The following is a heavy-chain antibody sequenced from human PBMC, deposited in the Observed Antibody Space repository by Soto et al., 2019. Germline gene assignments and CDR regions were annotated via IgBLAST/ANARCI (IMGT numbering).Heavy chain of an antibody. V-gene: IGHV4-34*01. J-gene: IGHJ6*03. CDR1: GGSFSGYY. CDR2: INHSGST. CDR3: ASGVVIVRADYYYYMDV. D-gene: IGHD3-22*01. Sequence: QVQLQQWGAGLLKPSETLSLTCAVYGGSFSGYYWSWIRQPPGKGLEWIGEINHSGSTNYNPSLKSRVTISVDTSKSQFSRKLSSVTAADTAVYYCASGVVIVRADYYYYMDVWGKGTTVTVSS.